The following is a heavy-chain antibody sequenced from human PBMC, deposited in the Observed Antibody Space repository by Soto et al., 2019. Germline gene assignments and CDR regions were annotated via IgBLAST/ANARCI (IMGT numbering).Heavy chain of an antibody. J-gene: IGHJ4*01. CDR3: ASVVKAGVYADYGKYCYDC. Sequence: QVQLVQSGAEVKKPGASVKVSCKASGYTFAYYEITWVRQAPGQGLEWMGWISAYSGNRNYAQKLQGRPTMTTDTPTNTPSIELRRLTSDCTAVYHCASVVKAGVYADYGKYCYDCWGHGTLVTVSS. V-gene: IGHV1-18*04. D-gene: IGHD4-17*01. CDR1: GYTFAYYE. CDR2: ISAYSGNR.